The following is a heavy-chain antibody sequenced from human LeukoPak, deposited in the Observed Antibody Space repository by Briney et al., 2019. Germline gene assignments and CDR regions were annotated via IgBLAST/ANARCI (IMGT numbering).Heavy chain of an antibody. D-gene: IGHD6-19*01. Sequence: PSETLSLTCTVSGYSISSGYYWGWIRQPPGKGLEWIGRIYHSGSTYYNPSLKSRVTISVDTSKNQFSLKLSSVTAADTAVYYCATYSSGWPRDYWGQGTLVTVSS. J-gene: IGHJ4*02. CDR1: GYSISSGYY. CDR2: IYHSGST. V-gene: IGHV4-38-2*02. CDR3: ATYSSGWPRDY.